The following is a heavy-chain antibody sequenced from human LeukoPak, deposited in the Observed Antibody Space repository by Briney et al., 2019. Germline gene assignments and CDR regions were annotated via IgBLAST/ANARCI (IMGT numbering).Heavy chain of an antibody. Sequence: SETLSLTCAVYGGSFSGYYWSWIRQPPGKGLEWIGEINHSGSTNYNPSLKSRVTISVDRSKNQFSLKLSSVTAADTAVYYCARAPPLYDYDFWSGLPDWGRGTLVTVSS. D-gene: IGHD3-3*01. CDR1: GGSFSGYY. J-gene: IGHJ4*02. V-gene: IGHV4-34*01. CDR2: INHSGST. CDR3: ARAPPLYDYDFWSGLPD.